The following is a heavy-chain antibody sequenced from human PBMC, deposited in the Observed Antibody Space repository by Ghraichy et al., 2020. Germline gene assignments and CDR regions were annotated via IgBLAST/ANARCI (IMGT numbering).Heavy chain of an antibody. CDR3: ARGVGYYDSSGSPYYFDY. D-gene: IGHD3-22*01. J-gene: IGHJ4*02. V-gene: IGHV3-53*01. CDR2: IYSGGST. Sequence: LSLTCAASGFTVSSNYMSWVRQAPGKGLEWVSVIYSGGSTYYSDSVNGRFTISRDNSKNSLYLQMNSLRAEDTAVYYCARGVGYYDSSGSPYYFDYWGQGTLVTVSS. CDR1: GFTVSSNY.